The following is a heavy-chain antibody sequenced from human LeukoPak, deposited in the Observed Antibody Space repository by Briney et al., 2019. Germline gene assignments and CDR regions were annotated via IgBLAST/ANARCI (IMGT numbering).Heavy chain of an antibody. CDR1: GFTFSSYA. V-gene: IGHV3-23*01. CDR3: AKDSGYSSGCHNV. Sequence: GGSLRLSCAASGFTFSSYAMSWVRQAPGKGLEWVSAISGSGGSTYYADSVKGRFTISRDNSKNTLHLQMNSLRAEDTAVYYCAKDSGYSSGCHNVWGQGTLVTVSS. CDR2: ISGSGGST. J-gene: IGHJ4*02. D-gene: IGHD6-19*01.